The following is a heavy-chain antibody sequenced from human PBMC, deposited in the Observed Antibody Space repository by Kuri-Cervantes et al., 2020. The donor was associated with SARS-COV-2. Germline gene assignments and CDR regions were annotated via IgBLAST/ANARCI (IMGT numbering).Heavy chain of an antibody. V-gene: IGHV3-7*01. CDR2: INQDGSQK. J-gene: IGHJ6*03. CDR1: GFTFSSHW. D-gene: IGHD3-9*01. CDR3: ARVQRGYDILTGPTHYYYYMDV. Sequence: GESLKISCAASGFTFSSHWMSWVRQAPGKGLEWVANINQDGSQKYYVDSVRGRFTISRDNAKSSLYLQMNSLRAEDTAVYYCARVQRGYDILTGPTHYYYYMDVWGKGTTVTVSS.